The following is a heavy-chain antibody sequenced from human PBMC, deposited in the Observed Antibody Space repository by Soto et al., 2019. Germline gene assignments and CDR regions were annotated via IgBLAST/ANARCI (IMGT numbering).Heavy chain of an antibody. CDR1: GGSIGSGDYY. CDR3: ARAYDSSGYLAH. Sequence: SETLSLTCTVSGGSIGSGDYYWSWIRQPPGKGLEWIGYIYYSGSTYYNPSLKSRVTISVDTSKNQFSLKLSSVTAADTAVYYCARAYDSSGYLAHWGQGTLVTVSS. D-gene: IGHD3-22*01. J-gene: IGHJ4*02. CDR2: IYYSGST. V-gene: IGHV4-30-4*01.